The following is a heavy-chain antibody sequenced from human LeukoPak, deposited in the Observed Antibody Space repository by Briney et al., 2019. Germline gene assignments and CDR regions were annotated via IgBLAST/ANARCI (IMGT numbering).Heavy chain of an antibody. CDR2: IRYDGSNK. J-gene: IGHJ3*02. CDR3: AKEGQTEISVQGAFDI. Sequence: GGSLRLSCAASGFTFSSYGMHWVRQAPGKGLEWVAFIRYDGSNKYYADSVKGRFTISRDNTKNTLYLQMNSLRAEDTAVYYCAKEGQTEISVQGAFDIWGQGTMVTVSS. V-gene: IGHV3-30*02. CDR1: GFTFSSYG. D-gene: IGHD1-14*01.